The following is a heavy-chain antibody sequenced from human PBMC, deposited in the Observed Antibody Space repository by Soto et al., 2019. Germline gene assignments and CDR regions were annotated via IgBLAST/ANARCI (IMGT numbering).Heavy chain of an antibody. Sequence: SETLSLTCNVSGGSITRGDYYWSWLRQPPGKGLEWIGYIYYRAMPYYNPSLKSRVTISVDTSKNQFSLSMTSVTAADSAVYYCARGSALLFYYFDYWGQGTPVTVSS. V-gene: IGHV4-30-4*01. J-gene: IGHJ4*02. D-gene: IGHD6-13*01. CDR3: ARGSALLFYYFDY. CDR1: GGSITRGDYY. CDR2: IYYRAMP.